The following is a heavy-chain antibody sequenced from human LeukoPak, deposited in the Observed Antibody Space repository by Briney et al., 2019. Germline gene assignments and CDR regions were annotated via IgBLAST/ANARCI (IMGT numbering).Heavy chain of an antibody. CDR1: GGSISSSSAY. J-gene: IGHJ4*02. CDR2: IYYSKNT. Sequence: SETLSLTCTVSGGSISSSSAYWGWIRQPPGKGLEWIGSIYYSKNTYYNPSLKSRVTISADTSKNQFSLTLGSVSATDTAVYYCATVSDQLDYWGQGTLVTVSA. V-gene: IGHV4-39*01. D-gene: IGHD1-1*01. CDR3: ATVSDQLDY.